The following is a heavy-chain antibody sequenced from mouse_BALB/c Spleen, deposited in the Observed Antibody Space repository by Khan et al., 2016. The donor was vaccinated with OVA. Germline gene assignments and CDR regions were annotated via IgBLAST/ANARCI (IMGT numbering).Heavy chain of an antibody. V-gene: IGHV2-9*02. J-gene: IGHJ2*01. D-gene: IGHD1-3*01. Sequence: QVQLKESGPGLVAPSQSLSITCTVYGYSLTRYGVHWVRQPPGKGLEWLGLIWAGGSTTYNWALMSRLSISKDNSKSQVFLKMNRLQTDDTAMYYCARLEDIWGQGTTLTVSS. CDR3: ARLEDI. CDR2: IWAGGST. CDR1: GYSLTRYG.